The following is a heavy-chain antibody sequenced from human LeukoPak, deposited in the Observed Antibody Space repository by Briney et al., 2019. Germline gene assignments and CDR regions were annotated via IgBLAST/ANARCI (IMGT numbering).Heavy chain of an antibody. Sequence: QTGGSLRLSCADSDFTFSTYAMNWVRQAPGKGLEWVSYISPKSNSKYYADSVKGRFTISRDNARNSLYLQMSSLRAEDTAVYYCATYTHWVAGDVWGQGTTVTVSS. CDR2: ISPKSNSK. CDR3: ATYTHWVAGDV. D-gene: IGHD3-16*01. V-gene: IGHV3-48*04. CDR1: DFTFSTYA. J-gene: IGHJ6*02.